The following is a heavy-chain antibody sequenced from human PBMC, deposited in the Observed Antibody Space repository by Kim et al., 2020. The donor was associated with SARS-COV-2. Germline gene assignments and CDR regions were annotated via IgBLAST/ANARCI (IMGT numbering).Heavy chain of an antibody. CDR1: GFSFAGHA. J-gene: IGHJ4*02. D-gene: IGHD3-10*01. CDR3: ARWLSHYLDF. Sequence: GGSLRLSCVASGFSFAGHALSWVRQAPGKGLQWVAGLTSGVNSYYADSVQGRFTISRDSSNSAVYLQMNSLRAEDTAVYYCARWLSHYLDFWGQGTLVTVSA. V-gene: IGHV3-23*01. CDR2: LTSGVNS.